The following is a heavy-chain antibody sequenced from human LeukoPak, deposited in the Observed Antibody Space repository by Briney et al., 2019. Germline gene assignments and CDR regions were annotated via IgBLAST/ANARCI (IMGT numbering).Heavy chain of an antibody. D-gene: IGHD3-10*01. CDR2: INHSGST. CDR3: ARPRYGSGSLDS. J-gene: IGHJ4*02. CDR1: GGSFSGHY. V-gene: IGHV4-34*01. Sequence: SETLSLTCAVYGGSFSGHYWTWIRQPPGKGLEWIGEINHSGSTTYNPSLNNRVTISVDTSKNQFSLKLTSVTAAGTAVYYCARPRYGSGSLDSWGQGTLVTVSS.